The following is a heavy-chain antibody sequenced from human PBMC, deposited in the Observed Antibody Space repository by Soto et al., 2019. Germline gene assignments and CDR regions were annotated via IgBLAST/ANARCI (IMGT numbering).Heavy chain of an antibody. CDR3: ARARFLEWLPRRGYFDY. V-gene: IGHV4-30-2*01. CDR2: IYHSGST. D-gene: IGHD3-3*01. Sequence: PSETLSLTCAVSGGSISSGGYSWSWIRQPPGKGLEWIGYIYHSGSTYYNPSLKSRVTISVDRSKNQFSLKLSSVTAADTAVYYCARARFLEWLPRRGYFDYWGQGTLVTVSS. CDR1: GGSISSGGYS. J-gene: IGHJ4*02.